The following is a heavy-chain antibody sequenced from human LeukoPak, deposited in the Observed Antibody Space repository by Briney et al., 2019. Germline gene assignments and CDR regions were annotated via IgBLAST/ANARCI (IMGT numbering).Heavy chain of an antibody. D-gene: IGHD6-13*01. V-gene: IGHV1-2*02. J-gene: IGHJ5*02. CDR2: INPNSGGT. Sequence: GASVKVSCKASGYTFTGYYMHWVRQAPGQGLEWMGWINPNSGGTNYAQKFQGRVTMTRDTSTSTAYMELSRLRSDDTAVYYCARAGPLAAGRNWFDPWGQGTLVTVSS. CDR3: ARAGPLAAGRNWFDP. CDR1: GYTFTGYY.